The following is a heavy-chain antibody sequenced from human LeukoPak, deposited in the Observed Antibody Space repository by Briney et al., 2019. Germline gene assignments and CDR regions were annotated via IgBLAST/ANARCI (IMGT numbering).Heavy chain of an antibody. J-gene: IGHJ4*02. CDR1: GFTFSSYS. V-gene: IGHV3-49*04. CDR2: IRSKAYGGTT. D-gene: IGHD3-10*01. CDR3: TRVDGGY. Sequence: PGGSLRLSCAASGFTFSSYSMNWVRQAPGKGLEWVGFIRSKAYGGTTEYAASVKGRFTISRDDSKSIAYLQMNSLKTEDTAVYYCTRVDGGYWGQGTLVTVSS.